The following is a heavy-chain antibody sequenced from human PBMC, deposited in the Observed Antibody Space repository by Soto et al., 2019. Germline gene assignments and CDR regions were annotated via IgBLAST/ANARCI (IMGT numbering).Heavy chain of an antibody. CDR1: GGSLSDYY. D-gene: IGHD1-1*01. J-gene: IGHJ6*02. CDR3: ARGRDEYKLGNV. Sequence: QVQLQQWGAGLLKPSETLSLTCAVSGGSLSDYYWPWIRQSPGKGLEWIGEIHPSGSTYYNPSLRSRVTISVDTSKNQFSLKLTSLTAADTAINYCARGRDEYKLGNVWGHGTTVTVSS. CDR2: IHPSGST. V-gene: IGHV4-34*01.